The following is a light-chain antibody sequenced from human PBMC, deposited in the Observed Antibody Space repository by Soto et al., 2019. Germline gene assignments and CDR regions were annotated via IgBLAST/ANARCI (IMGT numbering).Light chain of an antibody. V-gene: IGLV3-21*04. Sequence: SYELTQPPSVSVAPEKTAMITCGGNNIGNKRVHWYRQKPGQAPVLVISYDSDRPSGIPERFSGSNSGNTATLTISRVEDGDEADYYCQVWDIMTDNYVFGPGTKLTVL. J-gene: IGLJ1*01. CDR1: NIGNKR. CDR2: YDS. CDR3: QVWDIMTDNYV.